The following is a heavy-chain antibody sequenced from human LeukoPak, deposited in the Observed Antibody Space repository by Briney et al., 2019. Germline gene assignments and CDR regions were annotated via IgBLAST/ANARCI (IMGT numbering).Heavy chain of an antibody. D-gene: IGHD1-26*01. CDR3: ARYASGSYFDY. Sequence: SETLSLTCTVSGGSISSSRYYWGWIRQPPGKGLEWIGSIYYSGSTYYNPSLKSRVTISVDTSNNQFSLKLSSVTAADTAVYYCARYASGSYFDYWGQGTLVTVSS. CDR1: GGSISSSRYY. J-gene: IGHJ4*02. V-gene: IGHV4-39*01. CDR2: IYYSGST.